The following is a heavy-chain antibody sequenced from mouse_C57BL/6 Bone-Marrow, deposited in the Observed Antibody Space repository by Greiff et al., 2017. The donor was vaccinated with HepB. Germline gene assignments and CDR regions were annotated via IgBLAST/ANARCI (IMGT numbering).Heavy chain of an antibody. CDR1: GFTFSSYA. Sequence: EVQRVESGGGLVKPGGSLKLSCAASGFTFSSYAMSWVRQTPEKRLEWVATISDGGSYTYYPDNVKGRFTISRDNAKNNLDLQMSHLKSEDTAMYYCARDPLYVDYWGQGTTLTVSS. CDR2: ISDGGSYT. V-gene: IGHV5-4*01. J-gene: IGHJ2*01. D-gene: IGHD2-3*01. CDR3: ARDPLYVDY.